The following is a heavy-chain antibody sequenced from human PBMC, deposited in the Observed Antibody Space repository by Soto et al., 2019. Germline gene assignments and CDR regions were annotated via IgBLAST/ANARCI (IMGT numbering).Heavy chain of an antibody. D-gene: IGHD3-10*01. Sequence: QVLLQQWGAGLLKPSETLSLTCAVNGGPFSGYYWSWIRQPPGKGLEWIGEMNPGVSSNYNPSLKSRVTVSVDTSKKQFSLKLTSVTAADTAVYYCARGIRRGRVRNWFNPWGQGTLVTVSS. V-gene: IGHV4-34*01. CDR2: MNPGVSS. CDR1: GGPFSGYY. J-gene: IGHJ5*02. CDR3: ARGIRRGRVRNWFNP.